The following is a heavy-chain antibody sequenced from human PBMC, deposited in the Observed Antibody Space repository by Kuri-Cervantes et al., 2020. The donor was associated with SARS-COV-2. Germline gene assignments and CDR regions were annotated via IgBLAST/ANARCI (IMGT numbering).Heavy chain of an antibody. CDR2: IYYSGST. CDR3: ARRGMGCSGGSCYPNYYYYGMDV. CDR1: GYSINSAYY. J-gene: IGHJ6*02. D-gene: IGHD2-15*01. Sequence: SETLSLTCTVSGYSINSAYYWGWVRQPPGKGLEWIGYIYYSGSTNYNPSLKSRVTISEDTSKNQFSLKLSSVTAADTAVYYCARRGMGCSGGSCYPNYYYYGMDVWGQGTTVTVSS. V-gene: IGHV4-38-2*02.